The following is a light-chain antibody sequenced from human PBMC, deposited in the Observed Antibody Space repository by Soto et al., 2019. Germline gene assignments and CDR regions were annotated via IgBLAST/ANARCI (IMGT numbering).Light chain of an antibody. Sequence: ETVVTQSPGTLSLSPGERATLSCRASQSVDSNYLAWYQQKPGQAPRLLIYGASTRATGIPERLRGSGSGTDFTLTISKLEPEDFAVYHCQQYGRTPYPFGQGPSWRSN. CDR3: QQYGRTPYP. J-gene: IGKJ2*01. CDR2: GAS. CDR1: QSVDSNY. V-gene: IGKV3-20*01.